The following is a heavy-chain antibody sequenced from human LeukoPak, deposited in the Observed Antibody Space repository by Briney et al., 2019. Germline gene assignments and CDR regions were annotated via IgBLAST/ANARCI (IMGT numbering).Heavy chain of an antibody. V-gene: IGHV3-74*01. Sequence: GGSLRLSCAACGFTFRSYWMHWVRQAPGKGLMWVSRINSDGSSTSYADSVKGRFTISRDNAKNTLYLQMNSLRAEDTAVYYCARENTMVRGVTHDAFDIWGQGTMVTVSS. J-gene: IGHJ3*02. CDR2: INSDGSST. CDR3: ARENTMVRGVTHDAFDI. D-gene: IGHD3-10*01. CDR1: GFTFRSYW.